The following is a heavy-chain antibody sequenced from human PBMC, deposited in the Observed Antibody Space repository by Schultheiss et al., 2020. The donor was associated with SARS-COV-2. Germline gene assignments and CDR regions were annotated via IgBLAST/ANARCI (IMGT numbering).Heavy chain of an antibody. CDR3: AGCITIFGVVINADYMDV. CDR2: IYSGGSI. V-gene: IGHV3-53*01. D-gene: IGHD3-3*01. J-gene: IGHJ6*03. CDR1: GFTVSSNY. Sequence: GGSLRLSCAASGFTVSSNYMSWVRQAPGKGLEWVSVIYSGGSIYYADSVKGRFTISRDNAKNSLYLQMNSLRAEDTAVYYCAGCITIFGVVINADYMDVWGKGTTVTVSS.